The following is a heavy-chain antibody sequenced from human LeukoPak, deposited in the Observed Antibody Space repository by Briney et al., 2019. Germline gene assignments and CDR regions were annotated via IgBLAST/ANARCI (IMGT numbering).Heavy chain of an antibody. CDR2: IYYSGST. D-gene: IGHD2-2*01. CDR1: GGSISSGDYY. CDR3: ARAYQLLSNWFDP. V-gene: IGHV4-30-4*01. Sequence: PSETLSLTCTDSGGSISSGDYYWSWIRQPPGKGLEWIGYIYYSGSTYYNPSLKSRVTISVDTSKNQFSLKLSSVTAADTAVYYCARAYQLLSNWFDPWGQGTLVTVSS. J-gene: IGHJ5*02.